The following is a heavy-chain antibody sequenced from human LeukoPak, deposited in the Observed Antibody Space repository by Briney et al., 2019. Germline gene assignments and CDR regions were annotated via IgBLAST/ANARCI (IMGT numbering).Heavy chain of an antibody. D-gene: IGHD4-17*01. V-gene: IGHV3-23*01. CDR1: GFTFSSYA. CDR2: ISGSGGST. J-gene: IGHJ4*02. Sequence: SGGSLRLSCAASGFTFSSYAMSWVRQAPGKGLEWVSAISGSGGSTYYADSVKGRFTISRDNSKNTLYLQMNSLRAEDTAVYYCARDGVTTYGFDYWGQGTLVTVSS. CDR3: ARDGVTTYGFDY.